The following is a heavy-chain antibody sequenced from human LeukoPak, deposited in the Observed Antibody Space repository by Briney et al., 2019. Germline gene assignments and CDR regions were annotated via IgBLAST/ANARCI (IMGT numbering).Heavy chain of an antibody. CDR2: IIPIFGTA. D-gene: IGHD3-22*01. CDR3: ARVMAPSGYYDY. V-gene: IGHV1-69*05. CDR1: GGTFSSYA. J-gene: IGHJ4*02. Sequence: SVKVSCKASGGTFSSYAISWVRQAPGQGLEWMGRIIPIFGTANYAQKFQGRVTITTDESTSTAYMELSSLRAEYTAVYYCARVMAPSGYYDYWGQGTLVAVSS.